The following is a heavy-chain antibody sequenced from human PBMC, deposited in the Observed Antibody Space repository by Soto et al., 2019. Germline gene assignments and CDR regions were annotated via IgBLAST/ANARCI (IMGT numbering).Heavy chain of an antibody. V-gene: IGHV3-30*18. CDR1: GFTFSSYG. CDR2: ISYDGSNK. J-gene: IGHJ4*02. CDR3: AKDRRGAGVRVYFDY. Sequence: QVQLVESGGGVVQPGKSLRLSCAGSGFTFSSYGMDWVRQAPGKGLEWVAVISYDGSNKYYADSVKGRFTISRDNSKNSLYLQMGRLRAGDTAVYYCAKDRRGAGVRVYFDYWGQGTLVTVPS. D-gene: IGHD3-10*01.